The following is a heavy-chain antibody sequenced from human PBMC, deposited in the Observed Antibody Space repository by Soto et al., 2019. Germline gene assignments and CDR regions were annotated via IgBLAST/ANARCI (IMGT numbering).Heavy chain of an antibody. CDR2: IYYNGST. CDR3: ARYRISGSWSKFDY. D-gene: IGHD6-13*01. V-gene: IGHV4-31*03. J-gene: IGHJ4*02. Sequence: QVLLQESGPGLMKPSQTLSLTCTVSGLTISSASYYWSWIRQHPGKGLEWVGNIYYNGSTYYSPSLTSRVTLLVDTSKNQFSLRLASVTAADTAVYYCARYRISGSWSKFDYWGQGTLVTVSS. CDR1: GLTISSASYY.